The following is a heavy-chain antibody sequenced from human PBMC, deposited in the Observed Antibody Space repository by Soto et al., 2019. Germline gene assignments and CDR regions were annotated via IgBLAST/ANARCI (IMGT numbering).Heavy chain of an antibody. CDR1: GFTFNNAW. J-gene: IGHJ6*02. CDR2: IKSKTDGGTT. V-gene: IGHV3-15*07. CDR3: TTDARYYYGMDV. Sequence: PGGSLRLSCAASGFTFNNAWMNWVRQAPGKGLEWVGRIKSKTDGGTTDYAAPVKGRFTISRDDSKNTLYLQMNSLKTEDTALYYCTTDARYYYGMDVWGQGTTVTVSS.